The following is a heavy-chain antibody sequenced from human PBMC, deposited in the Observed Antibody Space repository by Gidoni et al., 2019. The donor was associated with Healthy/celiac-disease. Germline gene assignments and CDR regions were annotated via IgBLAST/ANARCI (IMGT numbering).Heavy chain of an antibody. Sequence: QVQLQESGPGLVKPSQPLSLTCTVSGGSISSGSYYWSWIRQPAGKGLEWIGRIYTSGSTNYNPSLKSRVTISVDTSKNQFSLKLSSVTAADTAVYYCARQVVGATDYWGQGTLVTVSS. J-gene: IGHJ4*02. CDR3: ARQVVGATDY. CDR2: IYTSGST. V-gene: IGHV4-61*02. CDR1: GGSISSGSYY. D-gene: IGHD1-26*01.